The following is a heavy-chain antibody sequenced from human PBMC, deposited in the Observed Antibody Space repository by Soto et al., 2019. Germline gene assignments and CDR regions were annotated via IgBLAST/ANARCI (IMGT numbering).Heavy chain of an antibody. D-gene: IGHD3-10*01. J-gene: IGHJ5*02. Sequence: SETLSVTCTVSGGSIIDYDWSRILKPPGKGLELIGYIYYSGSTNYNPSLKSRVTISVDTSKNQFSLKLSSVTAADTAVYYCARWPHYYGSGSYYNGYNWFDPWGQGTLVTVSS. CDR3: ARWPHYYGSGSYYNGYNWFDP. CDR1: GGSIIDYD. CDR2: IYYSGST. V-gene: IGHV4-59*01.